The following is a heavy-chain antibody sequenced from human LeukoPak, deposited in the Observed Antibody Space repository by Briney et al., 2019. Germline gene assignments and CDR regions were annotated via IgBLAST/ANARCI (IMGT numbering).Heavy chain of an antibody. CDR3: ARAGYSSGWYYFDY. D-gene: IGHD6-19*01. V-gene: IGHV3-74*01. J-gene: IGHJ4*02. Sequence: PGGSLRLSCAASGFIFSTYGMHWVRQAPGKGLVWVSRSKNDGRSTSYADSVKGRFTISRDSAKNTLFLQMDSLRAEDTAAYYCARAGYSSGWYYFDYWGQGTLVTVSS. CDR2: SKNDGRST. CDR1: GFIFSTYG.